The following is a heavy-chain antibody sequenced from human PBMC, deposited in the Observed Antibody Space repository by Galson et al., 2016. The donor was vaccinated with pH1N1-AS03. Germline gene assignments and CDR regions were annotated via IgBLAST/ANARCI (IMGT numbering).Heavy chain of an antibody. CDR1: GYTFTAYG. J-gene: IGHJ3*01. Sequence: SVKVSCKVAGYTFTAYGVRCVRQAPGQGLQWMGWISTHNSHTNYAQNFSGRVTLTTDTSTSTVYLALRSLQSDDTAVYYCAREGFRTRLLLPCAFDVWGQGTMLTVSS. CDR2: ISTHNSHT. D-gene: IGHD3-22*01. V-gene: IGHV1-18*01. CDR3: AREGFRTRLLLPCAFDV.